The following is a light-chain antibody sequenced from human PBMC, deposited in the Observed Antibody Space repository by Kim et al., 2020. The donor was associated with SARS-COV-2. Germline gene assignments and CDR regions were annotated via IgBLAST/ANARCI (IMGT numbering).Light chain of an antibody. V-gene: IGLV6-57*01. CDR3: QSYDDFNRG. J-gene: IGLJ3*02. CDR2: EDN. Sequence: NFMLTQPHSVSESPGKTVTISCTRSSGSIASSYVQWYQQRPGSSPTTLIYEDNQRTPGVPERFSGSVDSSSNSASLTISGLKTEDEADYFCQSYDDFNRGCGGGTKLTVL. CDR1: SGSIASSY.